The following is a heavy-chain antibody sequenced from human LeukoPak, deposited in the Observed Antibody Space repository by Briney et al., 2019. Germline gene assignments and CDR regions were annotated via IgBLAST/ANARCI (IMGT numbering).Heavy chain of an antibody. Sequence: PGGSLRLSCATSGFTFTNYGLTWVRQAPGKGLEWVSTTMSGSDGSAYYADSVKGRFTISRDSSKNALYLQMNSLRAEDTAVYYCSRIKYGGNSGYHFDYWGQGTLVTVSS. CDR2: MSGSDGSA. V-gene: IGHV3-23*01. J-gene: IGHJ4*02. CDR1: GFTFTNYG. D-gene: IGHD4-23*01. CDR3: SRIKYGGNSGYHFDY.